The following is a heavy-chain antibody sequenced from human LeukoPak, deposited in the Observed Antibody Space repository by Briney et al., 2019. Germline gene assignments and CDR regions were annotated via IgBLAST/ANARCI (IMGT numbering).Heavy chain of an antibody. CDR1: GYTFTGYY. V-gene: IGHV1-2*06. J-gene: IGHJ5*02. Sequence: VKVSCKASGYTFTGYYMHWVRQAPGQGLEWMGRINPNSGGTNYAQKFQGRVTMTRDTAISTAYMELSRLRSDDTSVYYCARQYSSSWYRFDPWGQGTLVTVSS. CDR3: ARQYSSSWYRFDP. CDR2: INPNSGGT. D-gene: IGHD6-13*01.